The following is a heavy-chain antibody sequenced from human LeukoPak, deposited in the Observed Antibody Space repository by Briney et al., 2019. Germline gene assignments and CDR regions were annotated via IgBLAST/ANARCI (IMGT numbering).Heavy chain of an antibody. CDR2: MNPNSGNT. V-gene: IGHV1-8*03. CDR3: ARAPGSSSWYNPYWYFDL. Sequence: EASVTVSCTASGYTFTSYDINWVRQATGQGLEWMGWMNPNSGNTGYAQKFQGRVTITRNTSISTAYMELSSLRSEDTAVYYCARAPGSSSWYNPYWYFDLWGRGTLVTVSS. D-gene: IGHD6-13*01. CDR1: GYTFTSYD. J-gene: IGHJ2*01.